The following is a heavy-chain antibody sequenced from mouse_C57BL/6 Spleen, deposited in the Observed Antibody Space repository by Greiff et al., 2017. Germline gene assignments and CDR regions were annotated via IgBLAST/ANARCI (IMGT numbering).Heavy chain of an antibody. Sequence: VQLKQSGAELVRPGASVKLSCTASGFNIKDYYMHWVKQRPEQGLEWIGRIDPEDGDTEYAPKFQGKATMTADTSSNTAYLQLSSLTSEDTAVYYGTRLYYGSSWDFDYWGQGTTLTVSS. CDR2: IDPEDGDT. V-gene: IGHV14-1*01. CDR3: TRLYYGSSWDFDY. CDR1: GFNIKDYY. J-gene: IGHJ2*01. D-gene: IGHD1-1*01.